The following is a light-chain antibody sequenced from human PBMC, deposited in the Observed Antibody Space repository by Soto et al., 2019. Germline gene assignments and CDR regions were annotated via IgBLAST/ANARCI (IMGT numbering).Light chain of an antibody. CDR1: QSVSSSY. CDR3: QQYGSSPIA. Sequence: EIVLTQSPGTLSLSPGERATLSCRASQSVSSSYLAWYQQKPGQAPRLLFYGASSSATGIPDRFSGSGCGTDFTLTISRLEPEDFAVYYCQQYGSSPIAFGGGTKVEIK. J-gene: IGKJ4*01. CDR2: GAS. V-gene: IGKV3-20*01.